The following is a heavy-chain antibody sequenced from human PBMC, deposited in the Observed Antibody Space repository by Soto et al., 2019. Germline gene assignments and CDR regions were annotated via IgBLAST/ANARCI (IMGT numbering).Heavy chain of an antibody. Sequence: GGSLRLSCAASGFTFSSYGMHWVRQAPGKGLEWVAVISHDGSEQYYADSVKGRFTISSDNSKNTLYLQMISLRAEDMAVYYCAKEQYYYGSGKSLPFDYWGQGTLVTVSS. V-gene: IGHV3-30*18. D-gene: IGHD3-10*01. J-gene: IGHJ4*02. CDR1: GFTFSSYG. CDR2: ISHDGSEQ. CDR3: AKEQYYYGSGKSLPFDY.